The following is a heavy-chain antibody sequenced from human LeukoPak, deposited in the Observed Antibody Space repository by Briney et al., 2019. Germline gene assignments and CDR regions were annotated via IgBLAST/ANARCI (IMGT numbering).Heavy chain of an antibody. Sequence: QTGGSLRLSCAASGFTFSSYAMSWVRQAPGKGLEWVSIISDNGGYTYYADFVKGRFTISRDNSKNTLYLQMNSLRAEDTAVYYCAKGTPRDGYNSGYFDYWGQGTLVTVSS. D-gene: IGHD5-24*01. CDR3: AKGTPRDGYNSGYFDY. J-gene: IGHJ4*02. CDR1: GFTFSSYA. V-gene: IGHV3-23*01. CDR2: ISDNGGYT.